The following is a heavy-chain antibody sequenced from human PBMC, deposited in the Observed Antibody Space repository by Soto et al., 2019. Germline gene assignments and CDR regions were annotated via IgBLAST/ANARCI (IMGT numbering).Heavy chain of an antibody. CDR1: GYCSTSYW. V-gene: IGHV5-51*01. CDR2: IYHGDSDN. D-gene: IGHD6-13*01. Sequence: GESQKFSYNGSGYCSTSYWSGWVRQIPGKGLEGMGIIYHGDSDNRYSPSFQGKITISADKSISTAYLQWSSLKASDTAMYYCARGIAAAGTRGYYFDYWGQGTMVTVSS. CDR3: ARGIAAAGTRGYYFDY. J-gene: IGHJ4*02.